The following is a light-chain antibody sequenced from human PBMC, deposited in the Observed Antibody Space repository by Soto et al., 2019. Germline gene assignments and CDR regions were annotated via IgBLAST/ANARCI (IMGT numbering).Light chain of an antibody. Sequence: QSVLTQPPSASGTPGQRVTISCSGSSSNIGSNYVYWYQQLPGTAPKLLIYRNDHRPSGVPDRFSGSKSGTSASLAISGLRSEDEADYYCAAWDDSLSGPVFGVGTKLTVL. CDR2: RND. J-gene: IGLJ2*01. CDR1: SSNIGSNY. CDR3: AAWDDSLSGPV. V-gene: IGLV1-47*01.